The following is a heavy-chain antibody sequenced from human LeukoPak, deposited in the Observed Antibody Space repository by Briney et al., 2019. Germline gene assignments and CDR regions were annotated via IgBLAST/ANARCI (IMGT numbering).Heavy chain of an antibody. CDR2: ISAYNGNT. D-gene: IGHD6-19*01. J-gene: IGHJ4*02. CDR3: ARAVAGKGFDY. CDR1: XX. Sequence: XXXSWVRQAPGQGLEWMGWISAYNGNTNYAQKLQGRVTMTTDTSTSTAYMELRSLRSDDTAVYYCARAVAGKGFDYWGQGTLVTVSS. V-gene: IGHV1-18*01.